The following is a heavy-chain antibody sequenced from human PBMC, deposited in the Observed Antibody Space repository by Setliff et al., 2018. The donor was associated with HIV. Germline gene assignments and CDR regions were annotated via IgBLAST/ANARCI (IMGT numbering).Heavy chain of an antibody. CDR3: ARDSEAGV. J-gene: IGHJ4*02. CDR1: GYTFNNYG. Sequence: SVKVSCKASGYTFNNYGISWVRQAPGQGLEWMGWISTYNGNTNYAQKFQGRVTLTTDTSTNTAYMELRGLKSDDTAMYYCARDSEAGVWGQGTLVTSPQ. D-gene: IGHD3-10*01. CDR2: ISTYNGNT. V-gene: IGHV1-18*01.